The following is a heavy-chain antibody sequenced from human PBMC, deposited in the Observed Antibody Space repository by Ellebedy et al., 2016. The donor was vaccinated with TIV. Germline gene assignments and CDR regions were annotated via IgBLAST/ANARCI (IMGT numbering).Heavy chain of an antibody. D-gene: IGHD6-6*01. Sequence: ASVKVSXKASGYTFTSYGISWVRQAPRQGLEWMGWISADNGNTNYAQKFQGRIAMTTDTSTSTAYMELRSLRSDDTAVYYCAIEYGWFDPWGQGTLVTVSS. CDR1: GYTFTSYG. J-gene: IGHJ5*02. V-gene: IGHV1-18*01. CDR3: AIEYGWFDP. CDR2: ISADNGNT.